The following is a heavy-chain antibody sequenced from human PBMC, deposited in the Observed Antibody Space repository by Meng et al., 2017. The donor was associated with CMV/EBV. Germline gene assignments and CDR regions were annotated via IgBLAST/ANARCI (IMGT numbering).Heavy chain of an antibody. CDR1: GFTFSSYA. D-gene: IGHD3-3*01. CDR3: ARVAIFGVALDY. Sequence: GGPLRLSCAASGFTFSSYAMHWVRQAPGKGLEWVAVISYDGSNKYYADSVKGRFTISRDNSKNTLYLQMNSLRAEDTAVYYCARVAIFGVALDYWGQGTLVTVSS. V-gene: IGHV3-30-3*01. J-gene: IGHJ4*02. CDR2: ISYDGSNK.